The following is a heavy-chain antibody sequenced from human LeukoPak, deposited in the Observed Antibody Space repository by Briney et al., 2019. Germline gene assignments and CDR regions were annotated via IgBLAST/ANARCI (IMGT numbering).Heavy chain of an antibody. CDR3: AKWVRRAAAGNYFDY. CDR1: GFTVNRNY. V-gene: IGHV3-66*01. CDR2: IYSGGTT. J-gene: IGHJ4*02. D-gene: IGHD6-13*01. Sequence: PGGSLRLSCAASGFTVNRNYMIWVRQAPGKGLECVSVIYSGGTTWYADSVKGRFTISRDTNTLYLQMNSLRAEDTAVYYCAKWVRRAAAGNYFDYWGQGTLVTVSS.